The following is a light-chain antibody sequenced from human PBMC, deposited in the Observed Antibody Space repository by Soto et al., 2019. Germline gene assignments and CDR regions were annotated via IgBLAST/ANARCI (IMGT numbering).Light chain of an antibody. Sequence: QSALTQPASVSGSPGQSITISCTGTSSDVGGYNYVSWYQQHPGKAPKLMIYDVSNRPSGVSNRFSGSKSGNTASLTISGLDAEDDAYYYSSSSTSSSTEVFGTGTKLTVL. CDR3: SSSTSSSTEV. CDR1: SSDVGGYNY. J-gene: IGLJ1*01. V-gene: IGLV2-14*01. CDR2: DVS.